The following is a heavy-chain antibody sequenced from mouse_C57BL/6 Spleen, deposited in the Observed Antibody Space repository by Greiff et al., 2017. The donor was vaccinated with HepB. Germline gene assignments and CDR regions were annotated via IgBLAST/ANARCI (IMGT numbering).Heavy chain of an antibody. J-gene: IGHJ3*01. Sequence: EVQLQQSGAELVKPGASVKLSCTASGYNFTDYYMHWVKQRPEQGLEWIGRIDPEDGDTKYDQKFQGKATITADTSSNTAYLQLSSLTSEDTAVYYCSRWEYYGSSYAWFAYWGQGTLVTVSA. CDR2: IDPEDGDT. CDR1: GYNFTDYY. D-gene: IGHD1-1*01. CDR3: SRWEYYGSSYAWFAY. V-gene: IGHV14-2*01.